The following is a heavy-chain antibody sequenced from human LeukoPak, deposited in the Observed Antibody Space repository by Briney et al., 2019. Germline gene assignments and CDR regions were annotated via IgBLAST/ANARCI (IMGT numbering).Heavy chain of an antibody. CDR3: ARDQYDSVWGSYRPYFDY. V-gene: IGHV1-18*04. D-gene: IGHD3-16*02. Sequence: ASVKVSCKASGYTFTGYYMHWVRQAPGQGLEWMGSISIYNGNTKYAQNFQGRVTMTTDTSTSTAYMELRSLRSDDTAVYYCARDQYDSVWGSYRPYFDYWGQGTLVTVSS. J-gene: IGHJ4*02. CDR1: GYTFTGYY. CDR2: ISIYNGNT.